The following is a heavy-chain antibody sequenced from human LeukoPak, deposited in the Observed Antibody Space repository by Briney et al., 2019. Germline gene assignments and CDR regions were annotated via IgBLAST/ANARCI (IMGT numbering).Heavy chain of an antibody. CDR3: ANQAYSQFDY. V-gene: IGHV3-21*01. Sequence: RGSLRLSCVASGFIYSRYSMNWVRQAPGKGLEWVSTISSGSDYLYHADSVRGRFTISRDNARNSLCLQMNSLRAEDTSVYYCANQAYSQFDYWGQGTLVTVSS. D-gene: IGHD4-11*01. CDR2: ISSGSDYL. CDR1: GFIYSRYS. J-gene: IGHJ4*02.